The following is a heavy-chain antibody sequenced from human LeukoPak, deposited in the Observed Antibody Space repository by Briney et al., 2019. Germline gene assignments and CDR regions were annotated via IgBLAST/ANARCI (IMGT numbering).Heavy chain of an antibody. CDR1: GYTFTHYY. V-gene: IGHV1-2*02. J-gene: IGHJ4*02. Sequence: ASVKVSCKASGYTFTHYYMHWVRQAPAQGLEWTGWINPNSGSTSYAQKFQDRVTLTRDTSISTAYMELSRLRSDDTAVYYCARHPNLDYWGQGTLVIVSS. CDR2: INPNSGST. CDR3: ARHPNLDY.